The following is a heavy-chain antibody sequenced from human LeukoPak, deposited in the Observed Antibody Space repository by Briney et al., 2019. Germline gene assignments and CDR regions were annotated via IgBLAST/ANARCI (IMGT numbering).Heavy chain of an antibody. V-gene: IGHV3-33*01. CDR1: GFTFSSYG. J-gene: IGHJ6*02. CDR2: IWYDGSNK. CDR3: AGDSIVPRYSSGPTVRYYGMDV. D-gene: IGHD6-19*01. Sequence: GGSLRLSCAASGFTFSSYGMHWVRQAPGKGLEWVAVIWYDGSNKYHADSVKGRFTTSRDNSKNTLYLQMNSLRAEDTAVYYCAGDSIVPRYSSGPTVRYYGMDVWGQGTTVTVSS.